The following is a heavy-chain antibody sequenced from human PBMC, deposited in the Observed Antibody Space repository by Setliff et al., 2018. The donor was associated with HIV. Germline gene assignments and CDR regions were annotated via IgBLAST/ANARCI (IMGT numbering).Heavy chain of an antibody. Sequence: SETLSLTCSVSESSISSSSYYWGWIRRSPGKGLEWIGTFYYTGSTYYNPSLKSRLTISVDTSKNQFSLKLNSVTAADTAVYYCARGYCSGGSCYGDTGGYHPFDYWGQGTLVTVSS. CDR1: ESSISSSSYY. J-gene: IGHJ4*02. CDR2: FYYTGST. V-gene: IGHV4-39*07. CDR3: ARGYCSGGSCYGDTGGYHPFDY. D-gene: IGHD2-15*01.